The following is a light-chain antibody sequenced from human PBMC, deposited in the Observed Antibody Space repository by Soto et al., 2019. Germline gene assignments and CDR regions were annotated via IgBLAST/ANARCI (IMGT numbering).Light chain of an antibody. Sequence: QSALPQPASVSGSPGQSITISCTGTSSDVGGYNSVSWYQQHPGKAPKLMIYEVSNRPSGVSNRFSGSKSGNTASLTISGLHAEDEADYYCSSYTSSRTLPYVFGTGTKLTVL. CDR2: EVS. CDR3: SSYTSSRTLPYV. CDR1: SSDVGGYNS. V-gene: IGLV2-14*01. J-gene: IGLJ1*01.